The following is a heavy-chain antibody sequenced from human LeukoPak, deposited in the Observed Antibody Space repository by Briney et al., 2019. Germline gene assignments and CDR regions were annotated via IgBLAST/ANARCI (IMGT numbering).Heavy chain of an antibody. V-gene: IGHV4-39*01. CDR1: TPSLSATGPN. J-gene: IGHJ5*02. Sequence: SQTMSLTSTVYTPSLSATGPNWDRVRQTPGKGLAGMASTYYSGSTYYSPGLERRVTMSVDTSKNQFSLKLSSLTARDTPVYYCLSGHVNAFDPCGQGTMVTVSP. CDR2: TYYSGST. D-gene: IGHD3-9*01. CDR3: LSGHVNAFDP.